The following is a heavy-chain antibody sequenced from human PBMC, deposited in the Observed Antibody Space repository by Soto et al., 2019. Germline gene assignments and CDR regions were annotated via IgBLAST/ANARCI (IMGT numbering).Heavy chain of an antibody. CDR3: ATVARVVPSYYDSSGYYSPFGY. D-gene: IGHD3-22*01. J-gene: IGHJ4*02. CDR2: FDPEDGET. Sequence: ASVKVSCKVSGYTLTELSMHWVRQAPGKGLEWMGGFDPEDGETIYAQKFQGRVTMTEDTSTDTAYMELSSLRSEDTAVYYCATVARVVPSYYDSSGYYSPFGYWGQGTLVTVSS. V-gene: IGHV1-24*01. CDR1: GYTLTELS.